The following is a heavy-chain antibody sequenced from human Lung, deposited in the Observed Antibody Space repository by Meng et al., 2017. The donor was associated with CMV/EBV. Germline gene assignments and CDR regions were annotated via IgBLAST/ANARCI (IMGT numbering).Heavy chain of an antibody. V-gene: IGHV3-23*01. Sequence: GESXKISCSASGFTFNNYAMTWVRQAPGKGLEWVSTVLGTGPTYYADYVKGRFTISRDDSRNTLFLQLNSLRDEDTAVFYCARGDSSTTWLVDDYWGLGTLVTVSS. CDR2: VLGTGPT. CDR1: GFTFNNYA. D-gene: IGHD6-13*01. J-gene: IGHJ4*02. CDR3: ARGDSSTTWLVDDY.